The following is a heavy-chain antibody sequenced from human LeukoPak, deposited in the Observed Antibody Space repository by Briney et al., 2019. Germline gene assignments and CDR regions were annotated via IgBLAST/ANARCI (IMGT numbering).Heavy chain of an antibody. Sequence: SETLSLTCAVYGGSFSGCYWSWIRQPPGKGLEWIGEINHSGSTNYNPSLKSRVTISLDTSKNQFSLKLSSVTAADTAVYYCARGRATYYYGSGRSDYFDYWGQGTLVTVSS. J-gene: IGHJ4*02. CDR2: INHSGST. D-gene: IGHD3-10*01. CDR1: GGSFSGCY. V-gene: IGHV4-34*01. CDR3: ARGRATYYYGSGRSDYFDY.